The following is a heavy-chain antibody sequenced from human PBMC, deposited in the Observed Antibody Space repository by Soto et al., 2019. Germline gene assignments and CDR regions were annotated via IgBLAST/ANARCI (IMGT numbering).Heavy chain of an antibody. V-gene: IGHV3-23*01. CDR2: ISGSGGST. Sequence: GGSLRLSCAASGFTFSSYAMSWVRQAPGKGLEWVSAISGSGGSTYYADSVKGRFTISRDNSKNTLYLQMNSLRAEDTAVYYCASGYCSSTSCYLGYYGMDVWGQGTTGTAP. CDR1: GFTFSSYA. D-gene: IGHD2-2*01. CDR3: ASGYCSSTSCYLGYYGMDV. J-gene: IGHJ6*02.